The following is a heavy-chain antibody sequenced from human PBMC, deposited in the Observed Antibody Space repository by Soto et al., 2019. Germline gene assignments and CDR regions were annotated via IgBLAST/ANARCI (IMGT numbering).Heavy chain of an antibody. D-gene: IGHD2-21*01. Sequence: QVQLQESGPGLVKPSETLSLTCTASGASMSTYYWNWIRQSPGKGLESIGYIYSSGSANYNPSLKVRVDISIAASKQQISLNLPSVTAADTAVYYCASGFGCWPPDSWGPGTLVTVSS. J-gene: IGHJ5*02. V-gene: IGHV4-59*01. CDR2: IYSSGSA. CDR3: ASGFGCWPPDS. CDR1: GASMSTYY.